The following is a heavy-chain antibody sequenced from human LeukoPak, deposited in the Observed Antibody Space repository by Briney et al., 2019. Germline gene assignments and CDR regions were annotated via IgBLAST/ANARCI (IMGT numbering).Heavy chain of an antibody. CDR3: ARAYGFYDSSGYYDGGHFDY. CDR2: LKQDGGDR. Sequence: GGALRLSCAASVSTLNTYWMTRFRPTAGKGLEWVASLKQDGGDRYYVDSVKGRFTISRDSAKNTLYLQMNSLRAEYTAVYFCARAYGFYDSSGYYDGGHFDYWGQGTLVTVSS. J-gene: IGHJ4*02. CDR1: VSTLNTYW. V-gene: IGHV3-7*02. D-gene: IGHD3-22*01.